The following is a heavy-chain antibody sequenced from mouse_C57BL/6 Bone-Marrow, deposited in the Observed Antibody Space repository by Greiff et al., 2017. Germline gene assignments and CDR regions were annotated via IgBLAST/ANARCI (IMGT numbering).Heavy chain of an antibody. J-gene: IGHJ3*01. CDR3: ARQTVVAKPAWFAY. Sequence: VQLQQPGAELVKPGASVKLSCKASGYTFTSYWMHWVKQRPGQGLEWIGMIHPNSGSTNYNEKFKSKATLTVDKSSSTAYMQLSSLTSEDSAVYYCARQTVVAKPAWFAYWGQGTLVTVSA. CDR1: GYTFTSYW. V-gene: IGHV1-64*01. CDR2: IHPNSGST. D-gene: IGHD1-1*01.